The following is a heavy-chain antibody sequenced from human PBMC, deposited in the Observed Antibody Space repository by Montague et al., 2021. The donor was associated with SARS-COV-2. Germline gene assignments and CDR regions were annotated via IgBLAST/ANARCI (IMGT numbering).Heavy chain of an antibody. Sequence: SAISGDSVSSNSAAWDWIRQSPSRGLEWLGRTYYRSQWYNDYAVSVGSRIAINPDTSKNHFSLQLDSVTPEYTAVYYCARSQHCGGGRCYSLSWFDPWGQGTLVIVSS. J-gene: IGHJ5*02. CDR3: ARSQHCGGGRCYSLSWFDP. D-gene: IGHD2-15*01. V-gene: IGHV6-1*01. CDR1: GDSVSSNSAA. CDR2: TYYRSQWYN.